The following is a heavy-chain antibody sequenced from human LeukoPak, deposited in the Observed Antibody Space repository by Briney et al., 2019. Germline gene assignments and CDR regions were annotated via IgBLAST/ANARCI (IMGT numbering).Heavy chain of an antibody. V-gene: IGHV4-59*01. CDR1: GGSIGSYY. CDR3: ARDRERSGERDFDL. CDR2: IYYSGNT. J-gene: IGHJ2*01. D-gene: IGHD3-3*01. Sequence: PSETLSLTCTVSGGSIGSYYWSWIRQPPGKGLEWIGYIYYSGNTNYNPSLKSRVSISIDTSKNQFSLQLSSVTAADTAVYYCARDRERSGERDFDLWGRGPLVTVSA.